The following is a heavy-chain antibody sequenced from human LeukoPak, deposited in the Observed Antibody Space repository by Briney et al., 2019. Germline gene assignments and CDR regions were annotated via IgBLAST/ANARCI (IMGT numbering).Heavy chain of an antibody. CDR1: GVSISSSNW. Sequence: SETLSLTCAVSGVSISSSNWWSWVRQPPGKGLEWIGEIYHSGSTNYNPSLKSRVTISVDKSKNQFSLKLSSVTAADTAVYYCALIAAAGTEYYYGMDVWAKGPRSPSP. CDR3: ALIAAAGTEYYYGMDV. J-gene: IGHJ6*02. D-gene: IGHD6-13*01. CDR2: IYHSGST. V-gene: IGHV4-4*02.